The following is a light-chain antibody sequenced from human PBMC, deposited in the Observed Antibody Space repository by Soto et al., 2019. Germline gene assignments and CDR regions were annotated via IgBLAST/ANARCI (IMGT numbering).Light chain of an antibody. J-gene: IGKJ5*01. CDR3: QQYGSSPQVT. V-gene: IGKV3-20*01. CDR2: GAS. CDR1: QSVSSSY. Sequence: ELVLTQSPGTLSLSPGERDTLSCRASQSVSSSYLAWYQQKPGQAPRLLIYGASSRATGIPDRFSGSGSGTDFTLTISRLEPEDFAVYYCQQYGSSPQVTFGQGTRLEIK.